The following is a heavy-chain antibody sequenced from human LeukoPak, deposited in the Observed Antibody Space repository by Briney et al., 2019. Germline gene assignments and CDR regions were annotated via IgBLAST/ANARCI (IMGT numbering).Heavy chain of an antibody. CDR1: GGTFSSYA. D-gene: IGHD1-26*01. CDR3: ASPNSGSYQLSFEY. V-gene: IGHV1-69*05. Sequence: SVTVSCKASGGTFSSYAISWVRQAPGQGLEWMGGIIPIFGTANYAQKFQGRVTITTDESTSTAYMELSSLRSEDTAVYYCASPNSGSYQLSFEYWGQGTLVTVSS. J-gene: IGHJ4*02. CDR2: IIPIFGTA.